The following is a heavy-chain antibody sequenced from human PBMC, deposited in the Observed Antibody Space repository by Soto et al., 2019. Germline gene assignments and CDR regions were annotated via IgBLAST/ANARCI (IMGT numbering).Heavy chain of an antibody. D-gene: IGHD3-22*01. V-gene: IGHV3-21*01. J-gene: IGHJ4*02. CDR2: ISSSRRYI. CDR1: GFTFSSYS. Sequence: EVQLVASGGGLVKPGGSLRLSCAASGFTFSSYSMNWVRQAPGKGLEWVSSISSSRRYIYYADSVKGPFTISRDNAKNSLYLQTNSLRAEDTAVYYCASGAYYYDRSGYYYYWGQGTLVSVSS. CDR3: ASGAYYYDRSGYYYY.